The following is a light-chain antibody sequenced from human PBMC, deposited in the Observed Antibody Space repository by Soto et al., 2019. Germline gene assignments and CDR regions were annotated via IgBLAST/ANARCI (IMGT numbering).Light chain of an antibody. J-gene: IGKJ2*01. CDR3: PQYGNSPGYT. Sequence: EIVLTQSPGTLSLSPGERATLSCRASQSVTSNYLAWYQQRPGQAPRLLIYETSCRPTGIPDRFSGGGSGTDFTLPISRLEPEDFAVYYCPQYGNSPGYTFGQGTKLEIK. V-gene: IGKV3-20*01. CDR1: QSVTSNY. CDR2: ETS.